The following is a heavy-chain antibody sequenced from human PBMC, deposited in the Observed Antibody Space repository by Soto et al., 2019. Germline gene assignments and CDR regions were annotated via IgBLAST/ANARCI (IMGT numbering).Heavy chain of an antibody. V-gene: IGHV4-39*01. CDR2: LYYSGST. CDR1: GGSITTSSNY. J-gene: IGHJ5*02. D-gene: IGHD2-15*01. CDR3: ARRIAGFNPFDP. Sequence: SETLSLTCTVSGGSITTSSNYWGWIRQPPGKGLEWIGSLYYSGSTYYNPSLRSRVTISGDTSKNQFSLKLSSVTAADTAVYYCARRIAGFNPFDPWGQGTLVTVSS.